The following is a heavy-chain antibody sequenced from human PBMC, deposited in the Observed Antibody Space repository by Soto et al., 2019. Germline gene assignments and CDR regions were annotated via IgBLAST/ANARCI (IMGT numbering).Heavy chain of an antibody. D-gene: IGHD3-10*01. CDR3: ARDSIYYGSGNPYYGMDV. CDR1: GFTFSSYA. J-gene: IGHJ6*02. Sequence: GGSLRLSCAASGFTFSSYALHWVRQAPGKGLEWVAVISYDGSNKYYADSVKGRFTISRDNSKNTLYLQMNSLRAEDTAVYYCARDSIYYGSGNPYYGMDVWGQGTTVTVSS. V-gene: IGHV3-30-3*01. CDR2: ISYDGSNK.